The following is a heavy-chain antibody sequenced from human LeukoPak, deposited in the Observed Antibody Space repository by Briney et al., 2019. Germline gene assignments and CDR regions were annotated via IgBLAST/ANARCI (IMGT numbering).Heavy chain of an antibody. V-gene: IGHV4-38-2*02. CDR1: GYSISSGYY. Sequence: SETLSLTCTVPGYSISSGYYWGWIRQPPGKGLEWIGSIYHSGSTYYNPSLKSRVTISVDTSKNQFSLKLSSVTAADTAVYYCARTSNDGDYFDYWGQETLVTVSS. D-gene: IGHD1-1*01. CDR3: ARTSNDGDYFDY. J-gene: IGHJ4*02. CDR2: IYHSGST.